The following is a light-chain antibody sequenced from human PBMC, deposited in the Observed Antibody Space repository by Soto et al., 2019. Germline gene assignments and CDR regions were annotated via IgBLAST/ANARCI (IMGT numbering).Light chain of an antibody. CDR1: QTISGY. CDR2: AAS. J-gene: IGKJ4*01. V-gene: IGKV1-39*01. CDR3: QQYYSYPLT. Sequence: DIQMTQSPSSLSASVGDRVTITCRASQTISGYLNWYQQKPGKAPKLLIYAASTLQSGVPSRFSGSGSGTDFTLTISRLQSEDFATYYCQQYYSYPLTCGGGTKGDIK.